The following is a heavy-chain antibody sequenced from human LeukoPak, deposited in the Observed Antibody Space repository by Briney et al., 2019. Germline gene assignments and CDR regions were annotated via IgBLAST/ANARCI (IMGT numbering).Heavy chain of an antibody. Sequence: GASVKVSCKASRYTFTSYYMHWVRQAPGQGLEWMGIINPSGGSTSYAQKFQGRVTMTRDTSTSTVYMELSSLRSEDTAVYYCARDGSIAAPSGWFDPWGQGTLVTVSS. CDR3: ARDGSIAAPSGWFDP. CDR2: INPSGGST. D-gene: IGHD6-6*01. CDR1: RYTFTSYY. J-gene: IGHJ5*02. V-gene: IGHV1-46*01.